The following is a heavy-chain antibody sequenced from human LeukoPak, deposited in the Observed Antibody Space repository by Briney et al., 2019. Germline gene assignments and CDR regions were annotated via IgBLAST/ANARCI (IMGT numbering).Heavy chain of an antibody. Sequence: GGSLRLSCAASGFTFSSNYMSWVRQAPGKELEWVSVIYSGGSTYYADSVKDRFTISRDNSKNTLYLQMNSLRAEDTAVYYCARAPPRYPAFDYWGQGTLVTVSS. D-gene: IGHD1-26*01. CDR3: ARAPPRYPAFDY. CDR1: GFTFSSNY. J-gene: IGHJ4*02. CDR2: IYSGGST. V-gene: IGHV3-53*01.